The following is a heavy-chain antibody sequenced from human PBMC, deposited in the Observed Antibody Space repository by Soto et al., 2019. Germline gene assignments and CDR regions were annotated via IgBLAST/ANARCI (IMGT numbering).Heavy chain of an antibody. CDR2: IIPIFGTA. V-gene: IGHV1-69*13. CDR3: ARVGILWFGEFVWFDP. CDR1: GGTFSSYA. D-gene: IGHD3-10*01. Sequence: SVKVSCKASGGTFSSYAISWVRQAPGQGLEWMGGIIPIFGTANYAQKFQGRVTITADESTSTAYMELSSLRSEDTAVYYCARVGILWFGEFVWFDPWGQGTLVTVS. J-gene: IGHJ5*02.